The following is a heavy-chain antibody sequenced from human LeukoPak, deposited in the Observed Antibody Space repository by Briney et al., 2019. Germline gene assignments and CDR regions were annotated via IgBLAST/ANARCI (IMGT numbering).Heavy chain of an antibody. Sequence: PSETLSLTCSVSGASITSGAYYWSWLRQHPEKGLEWFGYIADIATKFYNPSFKSRVSISMDPSKNLFSLSLTPLTAADTAVYYCARARMGPVPFDSWGQGILVTVSS. CDR2: IADIATK. CDR1: GASITSGAYY. D-gene: IGHD1-14*01. J-gene: IGHJ4*02. CDR3: ARARMGPVPFDS. V-gene: IGHV4-31*03.